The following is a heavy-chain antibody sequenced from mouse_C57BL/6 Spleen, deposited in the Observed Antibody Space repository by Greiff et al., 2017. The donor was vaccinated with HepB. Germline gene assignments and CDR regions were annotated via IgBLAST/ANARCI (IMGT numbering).Heavy chain of an antibody. D-gene: IGHD1-1*01. J-gene: IGHJ3*01. CDR3: TTYYGSSSVAY. CDR2: IDPEDGDT. Sequence: EVKLMESGAELVRPGASVKLSCTASGFNIKDYYMHWVKQRPEQGLEWIGRIDPEDGDTEYAPKFQGKATMTADTSSNTAYLQLSSLTSEDTAVYYCTTYYGSSSVAYWGQGTLVTVSA. V-gene: IGHV14-1*01. CDR1: GFNIKDYY.